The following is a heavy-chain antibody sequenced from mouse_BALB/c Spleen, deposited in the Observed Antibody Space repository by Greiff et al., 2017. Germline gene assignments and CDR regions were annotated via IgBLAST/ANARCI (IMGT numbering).Heavy chain of an antibody. CDR2: IWGDGST. CDR1: GFSFTGYG. CDR3: ARDGDFDY. V-gene: IGHV2-6-7*01. J-gene: IGHJ2*01. Sequence: VHLVESGPGLVAPSQTLSLTCTVSGFSFTGYGVNWVRQPPGTGLVWLRMIWGDGSTDYNSALKSRLSISKDNSTSQVFLKMNSLQTDDTARYDCARDGDFDYWGQGTTLTVSS.